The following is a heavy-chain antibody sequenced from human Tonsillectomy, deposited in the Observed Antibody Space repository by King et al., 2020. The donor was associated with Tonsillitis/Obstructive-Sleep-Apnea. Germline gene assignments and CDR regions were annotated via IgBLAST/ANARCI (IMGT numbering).Heavy chain of an antibody. CDR2: INHSGST. V-gene: IGHV4-34*01. J-gene: IGHJ6*03. CDR1: GGSFSGYY. CDR3: ARGKRGAARSLGYYMDV. D-gene: IGHD6-6*01. Sequence: VQLQQWGAGLLKPSETLSLTCAVYGGSFSGYYWSWIRQPPGKGLEWIGEINHSGSTNYNPSLKSRVTISVDTSKNQFSLKLSSVTAADTAVYYCARGKRGAARSLGYYMDVWGKGTTVTVSS.